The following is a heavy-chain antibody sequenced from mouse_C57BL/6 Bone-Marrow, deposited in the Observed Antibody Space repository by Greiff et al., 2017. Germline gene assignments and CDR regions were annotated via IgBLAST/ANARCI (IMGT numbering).Heavy chain of an antibody. D-gene: IGHD2-4*01. CDR3: AKKIRGAMEN. CDR2: IDPSDSYT. V-gene: IGHV1-69*01. CDR1: GYTFTSYW. Sequence: VKLQQPGAELVMPGASVKLSCKASGYTFTSYWMHWVKQRPRQGLEWIVEIDPSDSYTNYNQKFKGKATLTVDKSSSTAYMQICILTSEDSAVYYCAKKIRGAMENWGKGTSVTVSS. J-gene: IGHJ4*01.